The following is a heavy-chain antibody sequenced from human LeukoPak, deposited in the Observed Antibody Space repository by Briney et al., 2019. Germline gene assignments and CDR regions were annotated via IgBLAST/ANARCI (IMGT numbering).Heavy chain of an antibody. CDR2: IYYSGST. J-gene: IGHJ3*02. CDR3: ARGRGITMIVVVRFAFDI. D-gene: IGHD3-22*01. Sequence: GSLRLSCAASGFTVSSNYMSWVRQPPGKGLEWIGSIYYSGSTYYNPSLKSRVTISVDTSKNQFSLKLSSVTAADTAVYYCARGRGITMIVVVRFAFDIWGQGTMVTVSS. CDR1: GFTVSSNY. V-gene: IGHV4-39*07.